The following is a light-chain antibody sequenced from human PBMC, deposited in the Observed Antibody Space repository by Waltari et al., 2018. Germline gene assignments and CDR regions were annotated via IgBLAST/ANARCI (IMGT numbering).Light chain of an antibody. J-gene: IGLJ2*01. Sequence: QPHPGKAPKLLIYGTNKRPSGVPDRFSGSKSGNTASLTISGLQAEDEADYYCHSYTSSLTVSVFGVGTKLTVL. CDR2: GTN. CDR3: HSYTSSLTVSV. V-gene: IGLV2-11*01.